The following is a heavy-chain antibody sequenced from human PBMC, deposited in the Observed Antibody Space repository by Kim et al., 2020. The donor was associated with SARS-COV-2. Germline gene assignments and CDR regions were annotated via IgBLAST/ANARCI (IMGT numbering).Heavy chain of an antibody. CDR1: GGSISSGGYS. CDR2: IYHSGST. D-gene: IGHD3-3*01. CDR3: ARGPWGITIFGVVMHNWFDP. J-gene: IGHJ5*02. Sequence: SETLSLTCAVSGGSISSGGYSWSWIRQPPGKGLEWIGYIYHSGSTYYNPSLKSRVTISVDRSKNQFSLKLSSVTAADTAVYYCARGPWGITIFGVVMHNWFDPWGQGTLVTVSS. V-gene: IGHV4-30-2*01.